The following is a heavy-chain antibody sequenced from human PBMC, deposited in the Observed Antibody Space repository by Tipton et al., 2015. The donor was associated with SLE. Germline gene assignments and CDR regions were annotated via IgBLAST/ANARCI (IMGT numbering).Heavy chain of an antibody. Sequence: TLSLTCAVYGGSFSGYYWSWIRQPPGKGLEWIGEINHSGSTDYNPSLKSRVTISIDKSKNQYSLKLSSVTAADTAVYYCASGDAFDIWGQGTMVTVSS. CDR1: GGSFSGYY. J-gene: IGHJ3*02. CDR2: INHSGST. CDR3: ASGDAFDI. V-gene: IGHV4-34*01.